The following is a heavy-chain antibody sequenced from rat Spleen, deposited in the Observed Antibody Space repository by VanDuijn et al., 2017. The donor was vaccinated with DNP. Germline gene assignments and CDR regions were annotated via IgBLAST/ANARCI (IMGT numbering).Heavy chain of an antibody. V-gene: IGHV5-7*01. CDR1: GFTFSNYD. CDR2: ISSDGSST. Sequence: EVQLVESGGGLVQPGRSVKLSCAASGFTFSNYDMAWVRQAPKKGLEWVATISSDGSSTYYRDSVKGRFTVSRDNTKSTLYLQMDSLRSEDTATYYCARGSGTYYWYFDFWGQGTLVTVSS. CDR3: ARGSGTYYWYFDF. J-gene: IGHJ3*01. D-gene: IGHD1-7*01.